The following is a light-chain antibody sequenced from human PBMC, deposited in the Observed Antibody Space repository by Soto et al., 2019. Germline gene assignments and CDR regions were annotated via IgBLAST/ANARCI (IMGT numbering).Light chain of an antibody. Sequence: DIQMTQSPATLSASVGDRVTISCRASQSISSWLAWYQQKPGKDPKLLIYDASSFKSGVPSRFSGSGSGTALNLTISSLQPDDFASYVCQQYHSDSPLYTFGQGTKLEIK. CDR3: QQYHSDSPLYT. J-gene: IGKJ2*01. CDR2: DAS. V-gene: IGKV1-5*01. CDR1: QSISSW.